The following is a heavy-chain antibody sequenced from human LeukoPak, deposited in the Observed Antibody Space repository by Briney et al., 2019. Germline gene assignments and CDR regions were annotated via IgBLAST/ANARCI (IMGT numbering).Heavy chain of an antibody. CDR1: GFTVSSNS. Sequence: GGSLRLSCTVSGFTVSSNSMSWVRQAPGKGLEWVSFIYSDNTHYSDSVKGRFTISRDNSKNTLYLQMNSLRAEDTAVYYCARRAGAYSHPYDYWAREPWSPSP. V-gene: IGHV3-53*01. CDR3: ARRAGAYSHPYDY. CDR2: IYSDNT. D-gene: IGHD4/OR15-4a*01. J-gene: IGHJ4*02.